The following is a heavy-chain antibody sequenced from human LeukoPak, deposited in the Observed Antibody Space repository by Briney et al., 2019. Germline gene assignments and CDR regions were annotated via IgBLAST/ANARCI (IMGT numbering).Heavy chain of an antibody. CDR2: IYHSGST. V-gene: IGHV4-30-2*01. CDR3: ARGGECLSFWDY. D-gene: IGHD3-3*01. CDR1: GGSISSGGYS. Sequence: PSQTLSLTCAVSGGSISSGGYSWSWIRQPPGKGLEWIGYIYHSGSTYYNPSLKSRVTISVDRSKNQFSLKLSSVTAADTAVYYCARGGECLSFWDYWGQGTLVTVSS. J-gene: IGHJ4*02.